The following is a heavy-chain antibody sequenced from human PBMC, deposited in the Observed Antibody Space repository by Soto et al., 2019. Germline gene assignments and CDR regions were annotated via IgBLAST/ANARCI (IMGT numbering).Heavy chain of an antibody. Sequence: PSETLSLTCTVSGASISGYHWSWIRQFPGKGLESLGYISYSGATNYNPSLKSRVTMSIDTSKNQFSLQLNSVTAADTAVYYCARLNGYCIITNCHGYYRMDVSGQVTTVTV. D-gene: IGHD2-2*03. CDR2: ISYSGAT. CDR3: ARLNGYCIITNCHGYYRMDV. CDR1: GASISGYH. J-gene: IGHJ6*02. V-gene: IGHV4-59*08.